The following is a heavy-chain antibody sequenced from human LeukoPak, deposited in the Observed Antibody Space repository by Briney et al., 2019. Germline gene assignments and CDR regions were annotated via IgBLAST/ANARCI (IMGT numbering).Heavy chain of an antibody. CDR3: ACDYDFWSGDAFDI. CDR2: INHSGST. D-gene: IGHD3-3*01. V-gene: IGHV4-34*01. Sequence: SETPSLTCAVYGGSFSGYYWSWIRQPPGKGLEWIGEINHSGSTNYNPSLKSRVTISVDTSKNQFSLKLSSVTAADTAVYYCACDYDFWSGDAFDIWGQGTMVTVSS. CDR1: GGSFSGYY. J-gene: IGHJ3*02.